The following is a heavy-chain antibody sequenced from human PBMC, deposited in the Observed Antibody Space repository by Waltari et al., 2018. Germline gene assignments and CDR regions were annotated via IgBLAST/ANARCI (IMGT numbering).Heavy chain of an antibody. CDR3: TRDEKALYNWTAGRGYYMGV. J-gene: IGHJ6*03. CDR1: GFTFGDYA. Sequence: EVQLVESGGGLIQPGRSLRLSCSGSGFTFGDYAVSWVRQAPGKGLEGVRFLGSTPFGRTTEYAASVKARVTTSIDDSESVAYLQITSLKFEDTAVYYCTRDEKALYNWTAGRGYYMGVWGKGTTVTVS. CDR2: LGSTPFGRTT. D-gene: IGHD1-1*01. V-gene: IGHV3-49*04.